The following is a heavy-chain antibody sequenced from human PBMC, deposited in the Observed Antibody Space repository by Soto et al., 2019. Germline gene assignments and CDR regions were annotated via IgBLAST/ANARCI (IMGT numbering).Heavy chain of an antibody. V-gene: IGHV3-30*18. J-gene: IGHJ4*02. Sequence: VQLVESGGGVVQPGRSLRLSCAASGFTFSDYAMHWGRQAPGKGLEWVAVVSHDGRNTHYADSVKGRFTISRDSSKNTVSLEMTSLRAVDTAVYYCAKGGRQWLVTSAFNYWGQGALVTVSS. CDR2: VSHDGRNT. D-gene: IGHD6-19*01. CDR1: GFTFSDYA. CDR3: AKGGRQWLVTSAFNY.